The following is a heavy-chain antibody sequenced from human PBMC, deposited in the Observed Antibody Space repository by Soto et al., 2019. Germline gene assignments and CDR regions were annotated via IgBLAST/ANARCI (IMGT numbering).Heavy chain of an antibody. Sequence: EVQLLESGGGLVQPGGSLRLSCAASGFTFSSYAMSWVRQAPGKGLEWVSAISGSGGTTYYADSVKGRFTFSRDNSKNTLYLQMTSRRAEDSAVYYCAKTADGWFRAFDIWGQGTMVTVSS. CDR1: GFTFSSYA. V-gene: IGHV3-23*01. J-gene: IGHJ3*02. CDR3: AKTADGWFRAFDI. CDR2: ISGSGGTT. D-gene: IGHD6-19*01.